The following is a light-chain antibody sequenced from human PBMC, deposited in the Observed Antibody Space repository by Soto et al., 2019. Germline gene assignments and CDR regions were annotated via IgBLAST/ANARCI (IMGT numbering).Light chain of an antibody. CDR1: QSFSSSY. Sequence: EMVLTQSPGTLSLSTGERATLSCRASQSFSSSYLAWYQQKPGQAPRLLIYGASTRATGIPARFSGSGSGTEFTLTISSLQSEDFAVYYCQQYNNWPRTFGQGTKVDNK. J-gene: IGKJ1*01. CDR2: GAS. CDR3: QQYNNWPRT. V-gene: IGKV3-15*01.